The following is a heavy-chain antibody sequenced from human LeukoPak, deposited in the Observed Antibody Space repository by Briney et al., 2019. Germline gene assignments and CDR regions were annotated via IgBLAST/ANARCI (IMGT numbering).Heavy chain of an antibody. J-gene: IGHJ4*02. CDR2: FDPERGET. CDR1: GHSLTKFS. D-gene: IGHD1-26*01. V-gene: IGHV1-24*01. CDR3: ATGSIVYDF. Sequence: ASVKVSCKVSGHSLTKFSMEWVRQAPGKGLEWMGGFDPERGETIHAQKFQGRFTMTEDTSTDTAYMELNSLTSEDTAVYCCATGSIVYDFWGQGTLVTVSS.